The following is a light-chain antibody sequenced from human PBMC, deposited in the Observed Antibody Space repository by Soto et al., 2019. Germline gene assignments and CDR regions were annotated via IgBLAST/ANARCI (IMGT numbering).Light chain of an antibody. V-gene: IGKV3-11*01. CDR1: QSVSSN. CDR3: HKRQSWPRT. J-gene: IGKJ1*01. Sequence: VLTQSPGTLNLSPGDSATLSCRASQSVSSNLAWYQHKTGQAPRLLIYLDSTRAAGVPDRFSGSGSGTDLNLTISEVEPEDFAVYYCHKRQSWPRTFGQGTKVDIK. CDR2: LDS.